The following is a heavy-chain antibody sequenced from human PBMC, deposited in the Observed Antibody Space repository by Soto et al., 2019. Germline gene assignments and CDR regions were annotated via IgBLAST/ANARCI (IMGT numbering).Heavy chain of an antibody. CDR1: GYTFTCYD. D-gene: IGHD2-8*01. Sequence: GASVKVSCKASGYTFTCYDINWVQQATGQGLEWMGWMNPNSGNTGYAQKFQGRVTMTRNTSISTAYMELSSLRSEDTAVYYCARGGSLMVSYYYYYMDVWGKGTTVTVSS. CDR3: ARGGSLMVSYYYYYMDV. V-gene: IGHV1-8*01. CDR2: MNPNSGNT. J-gene: IGHJ6*03.